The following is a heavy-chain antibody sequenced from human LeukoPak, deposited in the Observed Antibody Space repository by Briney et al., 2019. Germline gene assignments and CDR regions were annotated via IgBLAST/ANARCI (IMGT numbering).Heavy chain of an antibody. CDR1: GGTFSNHA. Sequence: GASVKVSCKASGGTFSNHAVSWVRQAPGQGLEWMGGIIPIFGTANYAQKFQGRVTITADESTSTAYMELSSLRSEDTAVYYCARGSTYYDILTGYHYYFDYWGQGTLVTVSS. D-gene: IGHD3-9*01. J-gene: IGHJ4*02. V-gene: IGHV1-69*13. CDR3: ARGSTYYDILTGYHYYFDY. CDR2: IIPIFGTA.